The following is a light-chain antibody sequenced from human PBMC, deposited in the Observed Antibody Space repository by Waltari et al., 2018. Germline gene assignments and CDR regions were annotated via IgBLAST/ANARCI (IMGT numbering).Light chain of an antibody. V-gene: IGKV1-5*03. J-gene: IGKJ4*01. Sequence: DIQMTQSPSTLPASVGDRAIFSRRASQSISKWWAWDQQKPGKAPKLLIYKASTLESAVPSRFSGSGSGTEFTLTISSLQPEDFATYYCQQYNSYSLLSFGGGTKVEIK. CDR3: QQYNSYSLLS. CDR2: KAS. CDR1: QSISKW.